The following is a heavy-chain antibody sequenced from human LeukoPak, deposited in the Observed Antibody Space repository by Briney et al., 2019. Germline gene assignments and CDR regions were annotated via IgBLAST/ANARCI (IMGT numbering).Heavy chain of an antibody. Sequence: SETLSLTCTVSGGSISTYYWSWIRQPPGKGLEWIGSVYYSGSTVYNPSPKSRLTISVDTSKNQFSLNLESVTAADTALYYCARNSSSGWFAHWGQGTLVTVSS. V-gene: IGHV4-59*01. CDR2: VYYSGST. J-gene: IGHJ5*02. CDR1: GGSISTYY. D-gene: IGHD1-14*01. CDR3: ARNSSSGWFAH.